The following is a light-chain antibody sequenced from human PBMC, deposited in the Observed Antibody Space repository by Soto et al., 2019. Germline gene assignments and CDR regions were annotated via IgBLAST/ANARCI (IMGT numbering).Light chain of an antibody. CDR3: QQYGSSIT. J-gene: IGKJ5*01. CDR2: GTS. V-gene: IGKV3-20*01. Sequence: EIVMTQSPGTLSLSPGERATLSCGASQSIPNSYVAWCQQRPGQAPRLLIYGTSSRATGTPDRFSGSWSRTDFTLTISRLEPEDLAVYYCQQYGSSITFGQGTRLEIK. CDR1: QSIPNSY.